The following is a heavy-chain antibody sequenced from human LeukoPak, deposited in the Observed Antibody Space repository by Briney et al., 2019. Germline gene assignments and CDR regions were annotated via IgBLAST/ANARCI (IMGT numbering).Heavy chain of an antibody. CDR3: ARTGWGLRPWKIYTYYFDY. D-gene: IGHD2-21*02. V-gene: IGHV4-34*01. J-gene: IGHJ4*02. Sequence: SETLSLTCAVYGGSFSGYYWSWIRQPPGKGLEWIGEINHSGSTNYNPSLKSRVTISVDTSKNQFSLKLSSVTAADTAVCYCARTGWGLRPWKIYTYYFDYWGQGTLVTVSS. CDR2: INHSGST. CDR1: GGSFSGYY.